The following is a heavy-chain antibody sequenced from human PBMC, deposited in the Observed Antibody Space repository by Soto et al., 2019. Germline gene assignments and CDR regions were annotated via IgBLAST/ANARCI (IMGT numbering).Heavy chain of an antibody. D-gene: IGHD1-1*01. CDR2: LYDVDGS. Sequence: SGGSLRLSCAAFGLTVSGKKYVAWVRQAPGKGLEWVSALYDVDGSFYADSVKGRFTTSSDSSKTTVYLQMNGPRPDDTAVYYCATWHEREHAYDVWGQGTTVTVSS. CDR1: GLTVSGKKY. CDR3: ATWHEREHAYDV. J-gene: IGHJ3*01. V-gene: IGHV3-53*01.